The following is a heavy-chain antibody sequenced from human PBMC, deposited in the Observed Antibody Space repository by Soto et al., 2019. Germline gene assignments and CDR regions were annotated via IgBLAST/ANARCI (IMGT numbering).Heavy chain of an antibody. CDR3: AKDTGAGRPNYYYYYMDV. D-gene: IGHD4-4*01. J-gene: IGHJ6*03. CDR1: GYTFTSYY. V-gene: IGHV1-46*03. CDR2: INPSGGST. Sequence: GASVKVSCKASGYTFTSYYMHWVRQAPGQGLEWMGIINPSGGSTSYAQKFQGRVTMTRDTSTSTVYMELSSLRSEDTAVYYCAKDTGAGRPNYYYYYMDVWGKGTTVTVS.